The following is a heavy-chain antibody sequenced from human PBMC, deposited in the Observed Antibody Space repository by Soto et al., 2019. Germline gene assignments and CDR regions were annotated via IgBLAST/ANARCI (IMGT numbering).Heavy chain of an antibody. V-gene: IGHV1-8*01. J-gene: IGHJ4*02. CDR3: AKDRTGPNYFDY. CDR2: MNPNSGNT. Sequence: QVQLVQSGAEVKKPGASVKVSCKASGYTFTSYDINWVRQATGQGLEWMGWMNPNSGNTAYAQKFQGRVTMTRNTSISTAYMELSSLRSEDTAVYYCAKDRTGPNYFDYWGQGTLVTVSS. CDR1: GYTFTSYD. D-gene: IGHD1-7*01.